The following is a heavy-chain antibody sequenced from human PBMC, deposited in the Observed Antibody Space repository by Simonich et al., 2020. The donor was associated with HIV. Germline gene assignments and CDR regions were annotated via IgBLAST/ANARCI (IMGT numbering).Heavy chain of an antibody. V-gene: IGHV3-21*01. CDR3: ARVRDSSGYYPEAEYFQH. D-gene: IGHD3-22*01. CDR1: GFTFSSCS. J-gene: IGHJ1*01. Sequence: EVQLVESGGGLVQPGGSLRLSCAASGFTFSSCSMNGVRQAPGKGQGCGSSSSRRSSYIYYADSVKGRCTISRDNAKNALYLQMNSLRAEDTAVYYGARVRDSSGYYPEAEYFQHWGQGTLVTVSS. CDR2: SSRRSSYI.